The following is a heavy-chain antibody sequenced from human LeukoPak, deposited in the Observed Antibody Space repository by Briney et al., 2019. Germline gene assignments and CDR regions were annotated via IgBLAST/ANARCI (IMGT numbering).Heavy chain of an antibody. D-gene: IGHD3-9*01. CDR1: GFTFSSYS. CDR3: ARDHYDILTGYYTDY. V-gene: IGHV3-21*01. CDR2: ISSSSSYI. Sequence: GGSLRLSCAASGFTFSSYSMNWVRQAPGKGLEWVSSISSSSSYIYYADSVKGRFTISRDNAKNSLYLQMNSLRAEDTAVYYCARDHYDILTGYYTDYWGQGTLVTVSS. J-gene: IGHJ4*02.